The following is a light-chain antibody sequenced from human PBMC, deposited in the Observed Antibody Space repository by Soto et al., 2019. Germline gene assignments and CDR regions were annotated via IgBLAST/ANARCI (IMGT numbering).Light chain of an antibody. CDR3: QQYGSSPPT. J-gene: IGKJ1*01. V-gene: IGKV3-20*01. Sequence: EIVLTQSPGTLSLSPGERATLSCRASQSVSSSYVAWYQQKPGQAPRLLIYEASIRAIVIPDRFSGSGSGTDFTITISRLEPEDFAVYHGQQYGSSPPTFGQGFKVEIK. CDR1: QSVSSSY. CDR2: EAS.